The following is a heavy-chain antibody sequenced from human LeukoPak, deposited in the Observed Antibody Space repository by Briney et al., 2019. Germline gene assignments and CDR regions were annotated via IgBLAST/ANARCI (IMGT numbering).Heavy chain of an antibody. D-gene: IGHD2-2*01. CDR1: GHTFTSYY. Sequence: ASVKVSCKVSGHTFTSYYLHWVRQAPGQGLEWVGIINPSGGSTSNAQKFQGRVTMTRDTSTTTVYMELSSLRSEDTAVYYCARGGCTSISCYPDLFSWGQGTLVTVSS. J-gene: IGHJ4*02. V-gene: IGHV1-46*01. CDR3: ARGGCTSISCYPDLFS. CDR2: INPSGGST.